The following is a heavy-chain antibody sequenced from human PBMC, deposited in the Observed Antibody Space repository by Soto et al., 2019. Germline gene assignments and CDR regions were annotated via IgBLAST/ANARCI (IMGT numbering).Heavy chain of an antibody. J-gene: IGHJ5*02. CDR2: INHSGST. Sequence: SETLSLTCAVYGGSFSGYYWSWIRQPPGKGLEWIGEINHSGSTNYNPSLKSRVTISVDTSKNQFPLKLSSVTAADTAVYYCARDSFPGVLRYLGRKRAGGFDPWGQGTLVT. CDR1: GGSFSGYY. V-gene: IGHV4-34*01. CDR3: ARDSFPGVLRYLGRKRAGGFDP. D-gene: IGHD3-9*01.